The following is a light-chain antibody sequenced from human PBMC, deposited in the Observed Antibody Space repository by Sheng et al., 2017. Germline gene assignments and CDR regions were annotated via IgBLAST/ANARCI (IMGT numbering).Light chain of an antibody. CDR2: DDT. Sequence: SYVLTQPPSVSVAPGKTASISCGGNRSGNKRVNWYQRKPGQAPVLVLYDDTSRPSWIPERFSGSNSGDTATLIIARVEAEDEADYFCQVWDSQSGLPVVFGGGTKLTVL. V-gene: IGLV3-21*03. CDR1: RSGNKR. J-gene: IGLJ3*02. CDR3: QVWDSQSGLPVV.